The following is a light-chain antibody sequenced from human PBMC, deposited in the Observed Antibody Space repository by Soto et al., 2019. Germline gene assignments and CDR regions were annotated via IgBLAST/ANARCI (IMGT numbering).Light chain of an antibody. CDR1: QSVSSSY. CDR2: GAS. J-gene: IGKJ5*01. CDR3: QQYGSSPRIT. Sequence: EIVLTQSPGTLSLSPEERDTLSCRASQSVSSSYLAWNQKKPGQAPRPLLYGASSRATDIPDRFSGSGSWTDLTLTISRLEPEEFAVYCCQQYGSSPRITFGQGTRLEIK. V-gene: IGKV3-20*01.